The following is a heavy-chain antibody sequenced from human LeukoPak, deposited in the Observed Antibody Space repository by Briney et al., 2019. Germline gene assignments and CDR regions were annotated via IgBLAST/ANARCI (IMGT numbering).Heavy chain of an antibody. D-gene: IGHD3-22*01. V-gene: IGHV4-39*01. CDR3: ARPMIVVAPHQNDAFDI. J-gene: IGHJ3*02. Sequence: SETLSLTCTVSGGSISSSSYYWGWIRQPPGKGLEWIGSIYYSGSTYYNPSLKSRVTISVDTSKNQFSLKLSSVTAADTAVYYCARPMIVVAPHQNDAFDIWGQGTMVTVSS. CDR1: GGSISSSSYY. CDR2: IYYSGST.